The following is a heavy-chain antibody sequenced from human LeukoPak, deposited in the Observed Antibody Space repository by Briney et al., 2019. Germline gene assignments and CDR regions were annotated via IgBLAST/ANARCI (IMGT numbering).Heavy chain of an antibody. J-gene: IGHJ5*02. CDR1: GYTFTNSD. CDR3: ARDPYHRLGPPLDL. V-gene: IGHV1-18*01. Sequence: ASVKVSCKASGYTFTNSDITWVRQAPGQGLEWMGRFSTSNGDTNYAAKLQGRVTMTTDTSTSTVYMELGSLTFDDTAVYFCARDPYHRLGPPLDLWGQGTLVTVSS. CDR2: FSTSNGDT. D-gene: IGHD1-14*01.